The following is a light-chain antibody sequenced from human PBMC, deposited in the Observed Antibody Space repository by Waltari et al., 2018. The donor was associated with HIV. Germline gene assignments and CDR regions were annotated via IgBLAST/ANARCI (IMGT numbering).Light chain of an antibody. Sequence: QSALTQPPSASGSPGRSVTISCTGTSRDIGAYNYVAWYQQSPGKAPKLMIYDVTKRPSGVPDRFSGSKSGNTASLTVSGLQAEDEADYYCASHAGSKDVFGGGTKLTVL. CDR2: DVT. CDR1: SRDIGAYNY. V-gene: IGLV2-8*01. J-gene: IGLJ2*01. CDR3: ASHAGSKDV.